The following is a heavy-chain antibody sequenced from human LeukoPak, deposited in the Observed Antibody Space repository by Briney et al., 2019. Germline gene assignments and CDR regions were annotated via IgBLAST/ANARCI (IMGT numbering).Heavy chain of an antibody. V-gene: IGHV3-23*01. CDR3: AKDPSITIFGVVTAYYFDY. CDR1: GFTFSSYA. J-gene: IGHJ4*02. Sequence: PGGSLRLSCAASGFTFSSYAMSWVRQAPGKGLEWVSAISGSGGSTYYADSVKGRFTISRDNSKNTLYLQMNSLRAEDTAVYYCAKDPSITIFGVVTAYYFDYWGQGTLVTVSS. D-gene: IGHD3-3*01. CDR2: ISGSGGST.